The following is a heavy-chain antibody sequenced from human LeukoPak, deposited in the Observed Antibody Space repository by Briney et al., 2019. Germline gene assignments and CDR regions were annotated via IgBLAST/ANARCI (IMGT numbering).Heavy chain of an antibody. J-gene: IGHJ4*02. Sequence: GASVKVSCKASGYTFTAYYIHWVRQAPGQGLEWMGLINPNSGGTNYAQKFQGRVTMTRDTSISTAYMELSKLTSDDTAVYCCARDKGTLGGDSWGPGTLVTVSS. CDR3: ARDKGTLGGDS. CDR1: GYTFTAYY. V-gene: IGHV1-2*02. CDR2: INPNSGGT. D-gene: IGHD3-16*01.